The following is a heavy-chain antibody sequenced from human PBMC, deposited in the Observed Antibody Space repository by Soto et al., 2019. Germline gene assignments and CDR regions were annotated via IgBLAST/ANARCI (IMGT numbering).Heavy chain of an antibody. J-gene: IGHJ4*02. Sequence: CAASGFTFSSYGMHWVRQAPGKGLEWVAVIWYDGSNKYYADSVKGRFTISRDNPKNTLYLQMNSLRAEDTAVYYCARVEQQLGYIDYWGQGTLVTVSS. CDR2: IWYDGSNK. D-gene: IGHD6-13*01. CDR3: ARVEQQLGYIDY. CDR1: GFTFSSYG. V-gene: IGHV3-33*01.